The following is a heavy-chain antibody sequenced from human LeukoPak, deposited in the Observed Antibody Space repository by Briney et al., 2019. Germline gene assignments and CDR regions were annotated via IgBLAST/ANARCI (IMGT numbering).Heavy chain of an antibody. V-gene: IGHV1-2*02. J-gene: IGHJ4*02. Sequence: ASVKVSCKASGYTFTGYYMHCVRQAPGQGLEWMGWINPNSGGTNYAQKFQGRVTMTRDTSISTAYMELSRLRSDDTAVYYCARDDPDDYGDIGDDYWGQGTLVTVSS. CDR2: INPNSGGT. CDR1: GYTFTGYY. D-gene: IGHD4-17*01. CDR3: ARDDPDDYGDIGDDY.